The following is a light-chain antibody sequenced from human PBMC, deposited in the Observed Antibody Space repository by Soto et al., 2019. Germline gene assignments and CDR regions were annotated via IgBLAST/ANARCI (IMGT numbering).Light chain of an antibody. CDR3: SSYTSSSTPHVV. V-gene: IGLV2-14*01. J-gene: IGLJ2*01. CDR2: EVS. Sequence: QSALTQPASVSGSLGQSITISCTGTSSDVGGYDYVSWYRQHPGKVPKLIIYEVSNRPSGVSNRFSGSKSGNTASLTISGLQAEDEADYYCSSYTSSSTPHVVFGGGTKLTVL. CDR1: SSDVGGYDY.